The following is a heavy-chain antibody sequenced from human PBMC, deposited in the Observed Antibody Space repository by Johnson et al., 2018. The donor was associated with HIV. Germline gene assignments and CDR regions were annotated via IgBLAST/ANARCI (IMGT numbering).Heavy chain of an antibody. Sequence: VQLVESGGGLVQPGGSLRLSCAASGFTFSNYAMSWVRQAPGKGLEWVSTISDKGGRTYYADSVRGRFTISRDNSKNTLYLQMNSLRAEDTAVYYCAKGSPRSVNDAFDIWGQGTMITVSS. J-gene: IGHJ3*02. CDR3: AKGSPRSVNDAFDI. V-gene: IGHV3-23*04. CDR1: GFTFSNYA. D-gene: IGHD2/OR15-2a*01. CDR2: ISDKGGRT.